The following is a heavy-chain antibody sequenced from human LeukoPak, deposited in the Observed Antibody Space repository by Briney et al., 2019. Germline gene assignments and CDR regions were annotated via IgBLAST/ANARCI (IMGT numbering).Heavy chain of an antibody. V-gene: IGHV4-59*01. CDR2: IYYSGST. Sequence: SETLSLTCTVSGGSISSYYWSWIRQPPGKGLEWIGYIYYSGSTNYNPSLKSRVTISVDTSKNQFSLKLSSVTAADTAVYYCARSGLQLWFGGWFDPWGQGTLVTVSS. CDR3: ARSGLQLWFGGWFDP. J-gene: IGHJ5*02. D-gene: IGHD5-18*01. CDR1: GGSISSYY.